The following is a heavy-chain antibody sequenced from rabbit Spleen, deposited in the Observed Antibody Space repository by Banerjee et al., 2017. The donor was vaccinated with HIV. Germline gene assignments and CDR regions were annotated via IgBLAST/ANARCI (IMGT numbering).Heavy chain of an antibody. CDR3: ARDLVGVIGWNFYL. CDR1: GFSFSSAYD. Sequence: QSLEESGGDLVQPEGSLTLTCKASGFSFSSAYDMCWVRQAPGKGLEWIACIYTGASGSTYYASWAKGRFTISKASSTTVTLQMTSLTAADTATYFCARDLVGVIGWNFYLGGQGSLVTVS. CDR2: IYTGASGST. V-gene: IGHV1S40*01. D-gene: IGHD1-1*01. J-gene: IGHJ3*01.